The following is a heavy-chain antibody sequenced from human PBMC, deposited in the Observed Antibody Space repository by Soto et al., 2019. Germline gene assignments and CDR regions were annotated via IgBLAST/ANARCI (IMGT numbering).Heavy chain of an antibody. J-gene: IGHJ3*02. CDR2: ISYDGNNK. D-gene: IGHD3-10*02. V-gene: IGHV3-30*03. Sequence: PGGSLRLSCAASGFTFSSYGMHWVRQAPGKGLEWAAVISYDGNNKYYAESVKGRFTISRDTSKNTLYLQMNSLRPEDTAVYYCVADYVATDTFDIWGPGTMVTVSS. CDR3: VADYVATDTFDI. CDR1: GFTFSSYG.